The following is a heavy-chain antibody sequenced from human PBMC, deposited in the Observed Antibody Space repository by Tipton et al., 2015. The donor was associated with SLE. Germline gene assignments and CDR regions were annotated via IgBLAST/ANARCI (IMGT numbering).Heavy chain of an antibody. V-gene: IGHV3-7*03. CDR2: MNVDGSEK. Sequence: SLRLSCAASGFTFTDYWMSWVRQAPGKGLEWVANMNVDGSEKYSVDSVKGRFTISRDNAKNSLYLQMSSLRAEDTAVYYCARGGYKFLDNWGQGALVTVSS. D-gene: IGHD5-18*01. CDR1: GFTFTDYW. J-gene: IGHJ4*02. CDR3: ARGGYKFLDN.